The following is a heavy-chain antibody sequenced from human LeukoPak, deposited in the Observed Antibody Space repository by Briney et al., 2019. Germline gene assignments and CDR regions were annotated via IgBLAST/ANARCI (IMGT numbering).Heavy chain of an antibody. CDR1: GFTFSSYA. CDR3: ARSDFGKKFDY. D-gene: IGHD4-17*01. Sequence: GGSLRLSCAASGFTFSSYAMHWVRQAPGKGLEWVAVISYDGSNKYYADSVKGRFTISRDNSKNTLYLQMNSLRAEDTAVYYCARSDFGKKFDYWSQGTLVTVSS. J-gene: IGHJ4*02. CDR2: ISYDGSNK. V-gene: IGHV3-30-3*01.